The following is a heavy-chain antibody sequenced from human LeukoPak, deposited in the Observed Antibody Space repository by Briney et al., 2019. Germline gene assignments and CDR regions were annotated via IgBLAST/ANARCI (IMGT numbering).Heavy chain of an antibody. CDR2: ISYDGSNK. V-gene: IGHV3-30*04. J-gene: IGHJ4*02. D-gene: IGHD1-1*01. CDR1: GFSFSTYA. Sequence: GGSLRLSCAASGFSFSTYAMHWVRQAPGKGLEWVAPISYDGSNKYYADSVKGRFTISRDNSKNTLYLQMNSLRAEDTAVYYCAKDQAMAGTTLPHDYWGQGTLVTVSS. CDR3: AKDQAMAGTTLPHDY.